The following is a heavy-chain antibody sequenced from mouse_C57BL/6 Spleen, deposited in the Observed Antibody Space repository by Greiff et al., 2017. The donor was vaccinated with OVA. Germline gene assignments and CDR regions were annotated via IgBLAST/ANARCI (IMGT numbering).Heavy chain of an antibody. CDR3: ARKGTSSETWFAY. Sequence: QVQLKQPGAELVKPGASVKMSCKASGYTFTSYWITWVKQRPGQGLEWIGDIYPGSGSTNYNEKFKSKATLTVDTSSSTAYMQLSSLTSEDSAVYYGARKGTSSETWFAYWGQGTLVTVSA. V-gene: IGHV1-55*01. J-gene: IGHJ3*01. D-gene: IGHD1-1*01. CDR1: GYTFTSYW. CDR2: IYPGSGST.